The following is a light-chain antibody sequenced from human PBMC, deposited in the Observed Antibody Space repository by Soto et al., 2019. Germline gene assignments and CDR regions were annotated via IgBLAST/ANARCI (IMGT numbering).Light chain of an antibody. CDR1: QSVNSSY. CDR3: HQDYNLPWT. V-gene: IGKV3D-7*01. CDR2: GAS. J-gene: IGKJ1*01. Sequence: PGERVTLSCRASQSVNSSYLTWYQQKPGQAPRLLIYGASTRATGIPARFSGSGSGTDFTLTISSLQPEDFAVYYCHQDYNLPWTFGQGTKV.